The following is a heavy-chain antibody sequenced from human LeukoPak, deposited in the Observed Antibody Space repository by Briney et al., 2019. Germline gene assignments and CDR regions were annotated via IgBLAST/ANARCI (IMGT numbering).Heavy chain of an antibody. D-gene: IGHD1-26*01. J-gene: IGHJ3*02. CDR2: ISVYNGHT. CDR1: GYTFNSYG. Sequence: ASVKVSCKASGYTFNSYGITWGRQAPGQGLEWMGWISVYNGHTNYAQKVQGRVTMTTDTSTNTAYMELRSLRSDDTAVYYCARGGRWELPRPYAFDIWGQGTMVTVSS. CDR3: ARGGRWELPRPYAFDI. V-gene: IGHV1-18*01.